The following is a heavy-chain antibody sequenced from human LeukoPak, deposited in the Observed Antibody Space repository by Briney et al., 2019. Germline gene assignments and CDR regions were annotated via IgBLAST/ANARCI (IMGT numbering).Heavy chain of an antibody. CDR2: ISYDGSDQ. J-gene: IGHJ4*02. D-gene: IGHD2-21*02. V-gene: IGHV3-30*18. CDR3: AKEEDGQKYWRCDS. Sequence: GRSVRLSWAAAGFTFNTYGMHWVRQAAGKGLGWLAVISYDGSDQYYADSVKGRFTISRDNPKKTVYLRMSSLRTDETAVYYCAKEEDGQKYWRCDSWGQGTRVTVSS. CDR1: GFTFNTYG.